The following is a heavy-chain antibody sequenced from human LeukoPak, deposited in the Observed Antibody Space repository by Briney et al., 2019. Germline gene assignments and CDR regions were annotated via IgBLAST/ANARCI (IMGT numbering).Heavy chain of an antibody. CDR3: ARIHRYCSGGACYVLDN. V-gene: IGHV4-4*02. CDR2: VYYSGST. CDR1: GGSISSSNW. D-gene: IGHD2-15*01. Sequence: SETLSLTCAVSGGSISSSNWWSCVRQPPGRGLEWIGYVYYSGSTNYNPSLKSRITISVDTSRNQFSLQLSSVTAADTAVYYCARIHRYCSGGACYVLDNWGQGTLVTVSS. J-gene: IGHJ4*02.